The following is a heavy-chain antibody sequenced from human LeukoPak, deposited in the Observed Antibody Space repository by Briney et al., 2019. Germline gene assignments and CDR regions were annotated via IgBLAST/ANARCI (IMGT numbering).Heavy chain of an antibody. CDR1: GYTFTSYG. Sequence: ASVKVSCKAFGYTFTSYGISWVRQAPGQGLEWMGWISAYNGNTNYAQKLQGRVTMTTDTSTSTAYMELRSLRSDDTAVYYCARVIKYYGSGSYYYYYYGMDVWGQGTTVTVSS. CDR2: ISAYNGNT. CDR3: ARVIKYYGSGSYYYYYYGMDV. V-gene: IGHV1-18*01. J-gene: IGHJ6*02. D-gene: IGHD3-10*01.